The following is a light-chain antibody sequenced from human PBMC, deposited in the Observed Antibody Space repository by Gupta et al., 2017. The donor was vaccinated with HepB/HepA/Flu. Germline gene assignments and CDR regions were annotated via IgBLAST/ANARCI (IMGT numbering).Light chain of an antibody. J-gene: IGKJ4*01. CDR1: QSVSSY. CDR3: QHRSNWLT. V-gene: IGKV3-11*01. CDR2: DAS. Sequence: EIVLTQSPATLSMAPGARATLSCRASQSVSSYLAWYQQKPGQAPRLLIYDASNSATGIPARFSGSGSVTDFTLTILILEPEDFAVYYCQHRSNWLTFGGGTKVEIK.